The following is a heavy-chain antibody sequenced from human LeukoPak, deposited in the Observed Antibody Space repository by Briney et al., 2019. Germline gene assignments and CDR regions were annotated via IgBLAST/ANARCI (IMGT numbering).Heavy chain of an antibody. CDR2: IYYSGST. Sequence: PSETLSLTCTVSGGSISSSSYYWGWIRQPPGKGLVWIGSIYYSGSTYCNPSLKSRVTISVDTSKNQFSLKLSSVTAADTAVYYCARHGSYSSGWYPYYFDYWGQGTLVTVSS. CDR3: ARHGSYSSGWYPYYFDY. CDR1: GGSISSSSYY. V-gene: IGHV4-39*01. J-gene: IGHJ4*02. D-gene: IGHD6-19*01.